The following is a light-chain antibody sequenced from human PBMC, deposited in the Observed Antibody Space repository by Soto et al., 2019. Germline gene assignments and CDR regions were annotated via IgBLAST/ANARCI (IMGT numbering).Light chain of an antibody. CDR2: DAS. CDR1: QSVSSY. CDR3: PQRSNWPPFT. Sequence: EIVLTQSPATLSLSPGERATLSCRASQSVSSYLAWYQQKPGQAPRLLIYDASNRATGIPARFSGSGSGTDFTLTICSLEPEDFAVYYCPQRSNWPPFTFGPGTKVDI. V-gene: IGKV3-11*01. J-gene: IGKJ3*01.